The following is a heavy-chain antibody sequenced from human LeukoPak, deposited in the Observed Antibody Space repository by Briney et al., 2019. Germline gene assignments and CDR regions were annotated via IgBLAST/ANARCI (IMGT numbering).Heavy chain of an antibody. Sequence: ASETLSLTCTVSGVSISSYYWSWIRQPPGKGLEWIGYISYSGNTNSNPSLKSRVTISVDTSKNQFSLKLSSVTAADTAVYYCAREVMDNLRFDYWGQGTLVTVSS. CDR2: ISYSGNT. D-gene: IGHD1-14*01. J-gene: IGHJ4*02. V-gene: IGHV4-59*01. CDR3: AREVMDNLRFDY. CDR1: GVSISSYY.